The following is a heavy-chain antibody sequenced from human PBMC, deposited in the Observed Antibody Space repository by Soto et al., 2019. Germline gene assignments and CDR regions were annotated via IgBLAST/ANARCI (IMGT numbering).Heavy chain of an antibody. J-gene: IGHJ6*03. CDR3: AKIVVVPAAFSYYYYMDV. V-gene: IGHV4-39*01. CDR2: IYYSVST. CDR1: GGTISTKRYY. D-gene: IGHD2-2*01. Sequence: LSDSSSVSGGTISTKRYYGGWIRHASGKGLEWIGSIYYSVSTYYNPSLKSRVTLSVDTSKNQFSLKLSSVTAVDTAVYYCAKIVVVPAAFSYYYYMDVWGKGTTVT.